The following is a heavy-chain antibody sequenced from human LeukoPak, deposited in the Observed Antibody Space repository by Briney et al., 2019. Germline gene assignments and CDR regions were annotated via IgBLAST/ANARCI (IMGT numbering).Heavy chain of an antibody. CDR1: GYSISSGYY. V-gene: IGHV4-38-2*02. D-gene: IGHD3-16*01. Sequence: SETLSLTCTVSGYSISSGYYWGWIRPPPGKGLEWIGSIYHSGSTYYNPSLKSRVTISVDTSKNQFSLKLSSVTAADTAVYYCARGSTISVGGWFDPWGQGTLVTVSS. J-gene: IGHJ5*02. CDR2: IYHSGST. CDR3: ARGSTISVGGWFDP.